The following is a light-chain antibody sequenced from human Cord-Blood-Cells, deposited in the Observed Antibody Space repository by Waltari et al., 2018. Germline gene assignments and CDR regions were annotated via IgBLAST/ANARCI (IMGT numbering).Light chain of an antibody. J-gene: IGKJ4*01. V-gene: IGKV1-39*01. CDR3: QQSYSTPPVT. Sequence: DIQMTQSPSSLSPSVGDRVTITCRASQSISSYLNWDKQKPGKAPKRLIYAASSLQRVVPSRVSGSGSGTDFTLTISMLQPEDFATYYCQQSYSTPPVTFGGGTKVEIK. CDR1: QSISSY. CDR2: AAS.